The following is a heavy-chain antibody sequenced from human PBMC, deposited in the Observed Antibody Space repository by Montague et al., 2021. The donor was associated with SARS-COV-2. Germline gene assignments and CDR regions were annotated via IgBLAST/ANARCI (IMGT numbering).Heavy chain of an antibody. CDR1: GFTFSSYE. Sequence: SLRLSCAASGFTFSSYEMNWVRQAPGKGLEWVSYISSSGSTIYYADSVKGRFTISRDNAKNSLYLQMNSLRAEDTAVYYCARDRHDIVVVPAAIFRRYGMDVWGQGTTVTVSS. CDR3: ARDRHDIVVVPAAIFRRYGMDV. J-gene: IGHJ6*02. CDR2: ISSSGSTI. D-gene: IGHD2-2*01. V-gene: IGHV3-48*03.